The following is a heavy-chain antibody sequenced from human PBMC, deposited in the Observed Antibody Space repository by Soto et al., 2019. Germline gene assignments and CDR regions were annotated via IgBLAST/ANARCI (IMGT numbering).Heavy chain of an antibody. D-gene: IGHD5-12*01. J-gene: IGHJ6*02. V-gene: IGHV4-34*01. CDR1: GGSFSGYY. Sequence: SETLSLTCAVYGGSFSGYYWSWIRQPPGKGLEWIGEINHSGSTNYNPSLKSRVTISVDTSKNQFSLKLSSVTAADTAVYYCASSPNSGYDGLYGMDVWGQGTTVTVSS. CDR2: INHSGST. CDR3: ASSPNSGYDGLYGMDV.